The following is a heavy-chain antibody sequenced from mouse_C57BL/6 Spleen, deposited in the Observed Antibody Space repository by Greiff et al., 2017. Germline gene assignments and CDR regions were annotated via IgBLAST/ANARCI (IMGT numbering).Heavy chain of an antibody. Sequence: EVQVVESGGGLVKPGGSLKLSCAASGFTFSSYAMSWVRQTPEKGLEWVATISDGGSYTYYPDNVKGRFTISRDNAKNNLYLQMSHLKSEDTAMYYCARDGLNYYGSSYWYFDVWGTGTTVTVSS. CDR2: ISDGGSYT. V-gene: IGHV5-4*01. CDR1: GFTFSSYA. D-gene: IGHD1-1*01. CDR3: ARDGLNYYGSSYWYFDV. J-gene: IGHJ1*03.